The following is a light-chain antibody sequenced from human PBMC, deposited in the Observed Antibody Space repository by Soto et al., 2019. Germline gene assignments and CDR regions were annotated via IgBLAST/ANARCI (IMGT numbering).Light chain of an antibody. CDR1: RSNIGNNA. J-gene: IGLJ3*02. CDR3: ATWDDSLNARGV. CDR2: NNN. V-gene: IGLV1-44*01. Sequence: QSVLTQTPSASGTPGQTVTISCSGSRSNIGNNAVSWYQQFPGTAPKLLIYNNNQRPLGVPDRFSCSKSGTSASLAISGLQSEDEADYYCATWDDSLNARGVFGGGTKLTVL.